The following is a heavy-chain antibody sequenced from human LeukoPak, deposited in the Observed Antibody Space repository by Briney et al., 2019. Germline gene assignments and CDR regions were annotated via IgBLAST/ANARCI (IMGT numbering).Heavy chain of an antibody. CDR1: GGTFTSYA. CDR3: ALAYCGGDCYESAEYFQH. J-gene: IGHJ1*01. V-gene: IGHV1-69*04. D-gene: IGHD2-21*02. CDR2: IIPIFGIA. Sequence: GASVKVSCKASGGTFTSYAISWVRQAPGQGLEWRGRIIPIFGIANYAQKFQGRVTITADKSTSTAYMELSSLRSEDTAVYYCALAYCGGDCYESAEYFQHWGQGTLVTVSS.